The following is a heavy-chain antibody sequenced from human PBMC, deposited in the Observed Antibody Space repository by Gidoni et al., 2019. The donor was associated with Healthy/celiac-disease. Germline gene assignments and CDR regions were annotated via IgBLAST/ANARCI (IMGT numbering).Heavy chain of an antibody. D-gene: IGHD3-22*01. CDR3: ARLDSLPSYFDY. Sequence: QLQLQESGPGLVKPSETLSLTCTVSGGSISSSSYYWGWIRQPPGKGLEWIGSIYYSGSTYYNPSLKSRVTISVDTSKNQFSLKLSSVTAADTAVYYCARLDSLPSYFDYWGQGTLVTVSS. CDR1: GGSISSSSYY. CDR2: IYYSGST. J-gene: IGHJ4*02. V-gene: IGHV4-39*01.